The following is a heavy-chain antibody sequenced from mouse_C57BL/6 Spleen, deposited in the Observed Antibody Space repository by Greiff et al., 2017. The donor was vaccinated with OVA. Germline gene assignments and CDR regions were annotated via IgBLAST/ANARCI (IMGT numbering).Heavy chain of an antibody. D-gene: IGHD2-3*01. CDR3: TTGWLGAWFAY. CDR1: GFNIKDYY. J-gene: IGHJ3*01. CDR2: IDPEDGDT. Sequence: VHVKQSGAELVRPGASVKLSCTASGFNIKDYYMHWVKQRPEQGLEWIGRIDPEDGDTEYAPKFQGKATMTADTSSNTAYLQLSSLTSEDTAVDYCTTGWLGAWFAYWGQGTLVTVSA. V-gene: IGHV14-1*01.